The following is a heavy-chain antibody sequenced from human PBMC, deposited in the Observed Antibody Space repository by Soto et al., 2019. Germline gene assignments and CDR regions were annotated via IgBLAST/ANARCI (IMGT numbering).Heavy chain of an antibody. J-gene: IGHJ4*02. CDR2: INGGNGNT. D-gene: IGHD2-21*02. CDR3: ARSIVAVTALDY. V-gene: IGHV1-3*05. Sequence: QVQLVQSGAEEKKPGASVKVSCKASGYAFTSYAMHWVRQAPGQRLEWMGWINGGNGNTKYSQMFQGRVTITRDTSASTAYMELCSLRSEDTAVYYCARSIVAVTALDYWGQGTLVTVSS. CDR1: GYAFTSYA.